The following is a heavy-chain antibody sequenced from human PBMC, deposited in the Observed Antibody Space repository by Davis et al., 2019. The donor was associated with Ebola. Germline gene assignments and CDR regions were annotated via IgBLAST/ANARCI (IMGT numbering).Heavy chain of an antibody. J-gene: IGHJ4*02. CDR1: GFTFSSYS. CDR2: ISSSSSYI. CDR3: ARRLGYNDY. V-gene: IGHV3-21*01. D-gene: IGHD5-24*01. Sequence: GESLKISCAASGFTFSSYSMNWVRQAPGKGLEWVSSISSSSSYIYYADSVKGRFTISRDNSKNTLYLQMNSLRAEDTAVYYCARRLGYNDYWGQGTLVTVSS.